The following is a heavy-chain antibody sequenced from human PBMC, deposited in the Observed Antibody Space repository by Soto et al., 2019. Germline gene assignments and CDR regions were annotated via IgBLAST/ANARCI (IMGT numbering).Heavy chain of an antibody. J-gene: IGHJ4*02. CDR3: EKDRGAFVAIAKGLYIDH. Sequence: EVQLVESGGGLVQPGGSLRLSCSASGFTFSSFAMHWVRQAPGKGLEYVSGISTNGDNTYYANSVKGRFTISRDNSKKTLNLQMSSMRGEDKDVYYCEKDRGAFVAIAKGLYIDHWGQGTLVTVSA. V-gene: IGHV3-64D*08. CDR2: ISTNGDNT. CDR1: GFTFSSFA. D-gene: IGHD3-3*02.